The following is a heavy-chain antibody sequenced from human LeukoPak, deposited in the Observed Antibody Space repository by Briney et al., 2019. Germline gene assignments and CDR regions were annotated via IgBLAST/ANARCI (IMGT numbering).Heavy chain of an antibody. Sequence: SVKVSCKASGGTFSSYAISWVRQAPGQGLEWMGGIIPIFGTANYSQKFQGRVTITTDESTSTAYMELSSLRSEDTAVYYCATVPEGVPDAFDIWGQGTMVTVSS. CDR2: IIPIFGTA. CDR3: ATVPEGVPDAFDI. V-gene: IGHV1-69*05. CDR1: GGTFSSYA. D-gene: IGHD3-16*01. J-gene: IGHJ3*02.